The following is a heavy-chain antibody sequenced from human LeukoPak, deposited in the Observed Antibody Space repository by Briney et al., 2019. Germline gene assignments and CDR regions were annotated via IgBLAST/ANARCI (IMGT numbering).Heavy chain of an antibody. Sequence: ASVKVSCKASGYTFTSYAMHWVRQAPGQRLEWMGWINAGNGNTKYSQEFQGRVTITRDTSASTAYMELSSLRSEDMAVYYCARGKYSSSSFDYWGQGTLVTVSS. V-gene: IGHV1-3*03. CDR1: GYTFTSYA. D-gene: IGHD6-6*01. CDR3: ARGKYSSSSFDY. J-gene: IGHJ4*02. CDR2: INAGNGNT.